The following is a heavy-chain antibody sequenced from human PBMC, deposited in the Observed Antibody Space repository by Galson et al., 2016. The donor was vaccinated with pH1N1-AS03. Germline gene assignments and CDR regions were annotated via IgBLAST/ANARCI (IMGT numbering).Heavy chain of an antibody. CDR2: IYPSDSDT. V-gene: IGHV5-51*01. J-gene: IGHJ6*02. Sequence: QSGAEVKKTGESLKISCEGSGYSFTGYWIGWVRQKPGKGLEWMGIIYPSDSDTRYNPSFQGQVTISVDESIGTAYLQWSSLKASDTAIYYCARHREYQVLSSTMDVWGQGTTVTVSS. CDR3: ARHREYQVLSSTMDV. D-gene: IGHD2-2*01. CDR1: GYSFTGYW.